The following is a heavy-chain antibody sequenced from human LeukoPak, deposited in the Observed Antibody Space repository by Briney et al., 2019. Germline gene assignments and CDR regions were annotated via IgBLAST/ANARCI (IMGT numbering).Heavy chain of an antibody. CDR1: GFTFSSYW. D-gene: IGHD6-13*01. CDR3: ARASIAAGPYYFDS. CDR2: IKQDGSEK. Sequence: GGSLRLSCAASGFTFSSYWMSWVRQAPGKGLKWVANIKQDGSEKYYVDSVKGQFTISRDNAKNSLYLQMNSLRAEDTAVYYCARASIAAGPYYFDSWGQGTLVTVSS. J-gene: IGHJ4*02. V-gene: IGHV3-7*01.